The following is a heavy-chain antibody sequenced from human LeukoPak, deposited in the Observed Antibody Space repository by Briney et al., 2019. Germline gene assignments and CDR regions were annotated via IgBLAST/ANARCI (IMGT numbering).Heavy chain of an antibody. V-gene: IGHV1-3*01. CDR2: INAGNGDT. CDR3: ARAGYPYIGTSHYFDY. J-gene: IGHJ4*02. Sequence: ASVKVSCKASEYTFTGYAMHWVRQAPRQRLEWMGWINAGNGDTKYSQSFQGRVTITRDTSASTVYMELSSLRSEDTAVYYCARAGYPYIGTSHYFDYWGQGTLVTVSS. D-gene: IGHD1-1*01. CDR1: EYTFTGYA.